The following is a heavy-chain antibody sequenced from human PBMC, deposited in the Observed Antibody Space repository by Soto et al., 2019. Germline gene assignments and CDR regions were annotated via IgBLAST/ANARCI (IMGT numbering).Heavy chain of an antibody. Sequence: QVQLVQSGAEVKKPGASVKVSCKASGYTFTRYGISWVRQAPGQGLEWMGWISAYNGNTNYAQKLQGRVTMTTDTSTSTAYMELRSLRSDDTAVYYCARGGDTYDILTGYYRRRNWFDPWGQGTLVTVSS. CDR2: ISAYNGNT. D-gene: IGHD3-9*01. J-gene: IGHJ5*02. CDR3: ARGGDTYDILTGYYRRRNWFDP. CDR1: GYTFTRYG. V-gene: IGHV1-18*01.